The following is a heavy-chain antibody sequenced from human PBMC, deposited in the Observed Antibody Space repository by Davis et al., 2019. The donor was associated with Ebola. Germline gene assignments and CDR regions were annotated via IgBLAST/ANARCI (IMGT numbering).Heavy chain of an antibody. CDR3: SREVRGGFSPMDL. J-gene: IGHJ6*04. CDR2: ISSSSSTI. CDR1: GFTFSSYS. D-gene: IGHD5-18*01. V-gene: IGHV3-48*02. Sequence: GESLKISCAASGFTFSSYSMNWVRQAPGKGLEWVSYISSSSSTIYYADSVKGRFTISRDNAKNSLYLQMNSLRDEDTAVYYCSREVRGGFSPMDLWGTGTTVTVSS.